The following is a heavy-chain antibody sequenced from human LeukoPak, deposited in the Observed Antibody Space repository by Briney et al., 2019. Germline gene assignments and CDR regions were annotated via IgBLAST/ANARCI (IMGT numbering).Heavy chain of an antibody. CDR1: GFTFSSCA. CDR3: ARGRLPKYYFDS. Sequence: PGGSLRLSCAASGFTFSSCAMSWVRQAPGKGPEWVSTIISCGSTYYADSVKGRFTISRDNSKSALYLQMTSLRADDTAVYYCARGRLPKYYFDSWGQETLVTVSS. V-gene: IGHV3-23*01. J-gene: IGHJ4*02. D-gene: IGHD4-11*01. CDR2: IISCGST.